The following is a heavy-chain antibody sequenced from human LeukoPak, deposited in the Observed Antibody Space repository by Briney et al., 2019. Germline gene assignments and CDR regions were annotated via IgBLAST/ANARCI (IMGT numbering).Heavy chain of an antibody. CDR3: AKAENYFGSGSYPFDY. J-gene: IGHJ4*02. V-gene: IGHV3-23*01. CDR1: GFTFSNYA. CDR2: IRGSGGSP. D-gene: IGHD3-10*01. Sequence: GESLRLSCAASGFTFSNYAMNWVRQAPGKGLEWVSNIRGSGGSPYYADSVKGRFTVSRDNSKNTLFLQMNSLRAVDTAVCYCAKAENYFGSGSYPFDYWGQGTLVTVSS.